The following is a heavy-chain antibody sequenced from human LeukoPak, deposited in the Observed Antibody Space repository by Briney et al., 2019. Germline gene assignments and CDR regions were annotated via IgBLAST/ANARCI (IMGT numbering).Heavy chain of an antibody. CDR2: IISSISYI. Sequence: GGSLRLSCAASGFTFSSYSMNWVRQAPGKWLKWVSSIISSISYIYYADSVKGRVTISRDNAKNSLYLQMNSLRAEDTAVYYCARDRYYDILTGYYRALDAFDIWGQGTMVTVSS. CDR1: GFTFSSYS. J-gene: IGHJ3*02. CDR3: ARDRYYDILTGYYRALDAFDI. V-gene: IGHV3-21*01. D-gene: IGHD3-9*01.